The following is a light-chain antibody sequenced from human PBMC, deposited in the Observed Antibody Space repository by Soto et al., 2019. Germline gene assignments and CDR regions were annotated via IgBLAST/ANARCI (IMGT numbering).Light chain of an antibody. CDR1: QSVASGY. J-gene: IGKJ1*01. CDR3: QHYGTSRT. CDR2: GAS. V-gene: IGKV3-20*01. Sequence: EIVLTQSPATLSLSPGERATLSCRASQSVASGYFAWYQQKPGQAPRLLIYGASTRATGIPDRFSGSGSGTDFTLTISRLEPEDSAVYFCQHYGTSRTFGQGTKVEIK.